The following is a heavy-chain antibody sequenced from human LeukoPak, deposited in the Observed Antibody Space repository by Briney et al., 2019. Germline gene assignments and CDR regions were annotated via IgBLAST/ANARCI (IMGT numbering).Heavy chain of an antibody. CDR3: AKDLVPAAPWDYYGMDV. V-gene: IGHV3-30*18. Sequence: PGGSLTLSCAASGFTFSSYGMHWVRQAPGKGLEWVAVISYDGSNKYYADSVKGRFTISRDNSKNTLYLQMNSLRAEDTAVYYCAKDLVPAAPWDYYGMDVWGQGTTVTVSS. CDR2: ISYDGSNK. CDR1: GFTFSSYG. D-gene: IGHD2-2*01. J-gene: IGHJ6*02.